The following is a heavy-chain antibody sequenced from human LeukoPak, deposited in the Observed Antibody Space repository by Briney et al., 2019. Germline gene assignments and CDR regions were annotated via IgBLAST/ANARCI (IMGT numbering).Heavy chain of an antibody. Sequence: HPGASLRLSCAASGFTFSNYAMSWVRQAPGKGLEWVSAITGSGGTTWYADSVKGRFTISRDNSKNTLYLQMNSLRAEDTAVYYCARGVEFRGSGSYMDVWGKGATVTVSS. J-gene: IGHJ6*04. V-gene: IGHV3-23*01. D-gene: IGHD3-10*01. CDR3: ARGVEFRGSGSYMDV. CDR2: ITGSGGTT. CDR1: GFTFSNYA.